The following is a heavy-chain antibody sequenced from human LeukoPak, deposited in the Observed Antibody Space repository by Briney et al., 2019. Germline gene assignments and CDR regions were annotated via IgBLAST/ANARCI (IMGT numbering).Heavy chain of an antibody. V-gene: IGHV4-38-2*02. CDR2: IYHTGTA. D-gene: IGHD4-11*01. CDR1: GYSFSSGDY. Sequence: PSETLSLSCTVSGYSFSSGDYWGGIRPPPGKVVGWSGSIYHTGTAYYTPTLKSRVTISVDTSKNQFSLKPSSVTAADTAVYYCARAPIQYHFDYWGQGTLVTVSS. J-gene: IGHJ4*02. CDR3: ARAPIQYHFDY.